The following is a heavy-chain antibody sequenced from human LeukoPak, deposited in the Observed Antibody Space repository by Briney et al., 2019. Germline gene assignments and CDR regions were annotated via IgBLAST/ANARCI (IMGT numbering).Heavy chain of an antibody. CDR1: GFTFSSYG. J-gene: IGHJ4*02. D-gene: IGHD6-13*01. CDR2: ISYDGSNK. Sequence: PGGSLRLSCAASGFTFSSYGMHWVRQAPGKGLEWVAVISYDGSNKYYADSVKGRFTISRDNSKNTLYLQMNSLRAEDTAVYYCYIAAAVESSVDYWGQGTLVTVSS. CDR3: YIAAAVESSVDY. V-gene: IGHV3-30*03.